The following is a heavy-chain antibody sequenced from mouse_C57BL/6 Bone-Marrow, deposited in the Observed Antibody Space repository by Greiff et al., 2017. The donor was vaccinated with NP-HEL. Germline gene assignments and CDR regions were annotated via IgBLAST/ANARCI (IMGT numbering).Heavy chain of an antibody. J-gene: IGHJ4*01. V-gene: IGHV5-17*01. CDR3: ARRPEGGAMDY. CDR1: GFTFSDYG. CDR2: ISSGSSTI. Sequence: EVKLVESGGGLVKPGGSLKLSCAASGFTFSDYGMHWVRQAPEKGLEWVAYISSGSSTIYYADTVKGRFTISRDNAKNTLFLQMTSLRSEDTAMYYCARRPEGGAMDYWGQGTSVTVSS.